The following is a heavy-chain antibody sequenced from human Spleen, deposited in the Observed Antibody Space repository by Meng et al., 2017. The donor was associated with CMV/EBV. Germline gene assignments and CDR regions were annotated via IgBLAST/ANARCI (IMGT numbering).Heavy chain of an antibody. Sequence: GGSLRLSCAASGFTFEDYAMHWVRQAPGKGLEWVSGISWNSGSIGYADSVKGRFTIFRDNAKNSLYLQMDNLRAEDTAVYYCARWGGEKATLGFDYWGQGLLVTVSS. D-gene: IGHD5-24*01. CDR3: ARWGGEKATLGFDY. V-gene: IGHV3-9*01. CDR2: ISWNSGSI. J-gene: IGHJ4*02. CDR1: GFTFEDYA.